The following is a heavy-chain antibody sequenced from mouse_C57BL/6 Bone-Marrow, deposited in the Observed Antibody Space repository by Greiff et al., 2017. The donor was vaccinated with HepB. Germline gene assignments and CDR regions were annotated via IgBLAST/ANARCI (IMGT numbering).Heavy chain of an antibody. D-gene: IGHD1-1*01. CDR3: ARRETYYYGSSYWYFDV. CDR1: GYTFTDYY. CDR2: IGPGSGST. V-gene: IGHV1-77*01. Sequence: VQLQQSGAELVKPGASVKISCKASGYTFTDYYINWVKQRPGQGLEWIGKIGPGSGSTYYNEKFKGKATLTADKSSSTAYMQLSSLTSEDSAVYFCARRETYYYGSSYWYFDVWGTGTTVTVSS. J-gene: IGHJ1*03.